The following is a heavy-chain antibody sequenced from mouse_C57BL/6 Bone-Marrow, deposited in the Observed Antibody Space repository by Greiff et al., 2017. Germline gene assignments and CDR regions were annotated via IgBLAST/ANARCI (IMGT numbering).Heavy chain of an antibody. CDR1: GYTFTSYW. Sequence: VQLQQSGAELVKPGASVKMSCKASGYTFTSYWITWVKQRPGQGLEWIGDIYPGSGSTNYNAKFKSKATLTVDTSSSTAYMQLSSLTSEDSAVYYCANGYPLYYYAMDYWGQGTSVTVSS. V-gene: IGHV1-55*01. D-gene: IGHD2-2*01. J-gene: IGHJ4*01. CDR2: IYPGSGST. CDR3: ANGYPLYYYAMDY.